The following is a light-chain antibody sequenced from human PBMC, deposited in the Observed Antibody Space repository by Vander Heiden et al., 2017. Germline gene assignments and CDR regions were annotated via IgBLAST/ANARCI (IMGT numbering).Light chain of an antibody. CDR3: VLYMGMGAVV. J-gene: IGLJ2*01. Sequence: QTVLTQEPSFSVSPGGTVTLTRGLRSGSVSTNYYPSWYQQTPGQAPRTLIYNTNTRSSGVPDRFSGSILGNKAALTITGAQAEDESDYYCVLYMGMGAVVFGGGTKLTVL. CDR2: NTN. V-gene: IGLV8-61*01. CDR1: SGSVSTNYY.